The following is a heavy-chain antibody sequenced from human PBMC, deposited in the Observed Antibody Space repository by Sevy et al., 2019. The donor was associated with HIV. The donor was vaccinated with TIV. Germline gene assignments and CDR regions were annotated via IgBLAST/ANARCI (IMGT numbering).Heavy chain of an antibody. J-gene: IGHJ6*02. CDR1: GFTFSSYG. Sequence: GGSLRLSCAASGFTFSSYGMHWVRQAPGKGLEWVAVISYDGSNKYYADSGKGRFTISRENSKNTPYLQMNSLRAEDTAVYYGAKDGVVVPAAGNYYYYYGMDVWGQGTTVTVSS. V-gene: IGHV3-30*18. D-gene: IGHD2-2*01. CDR3: AKDGVVVPAAGNYYYYYGMDV. CDR2: ISYDGSNK.